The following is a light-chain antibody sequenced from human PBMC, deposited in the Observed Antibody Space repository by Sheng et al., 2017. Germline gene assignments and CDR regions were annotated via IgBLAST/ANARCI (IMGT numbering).Light chain of an antibody. CDR2: GAS. CDR3: QQYNNWPAT. CDR1: QSVSSN. Sequence: EIVMTQSPATLSVSPGEGATLSCRASQSVSSNLAWYQQKPGQAPXLLIYGASTRATGIPARFXGSGSGTEFTLTISSLQSEDFAVYNCQQYNNWPATFGGGTKVEIK. V-gene: IGKV3-15*01. J-gene: IGKJ4*01.